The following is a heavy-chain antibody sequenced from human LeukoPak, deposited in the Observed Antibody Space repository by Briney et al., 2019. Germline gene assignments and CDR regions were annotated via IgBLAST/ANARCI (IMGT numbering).Heavy chain of an antibody. CDR3: ARSGGSYGDYGHYYYYMDV. CDR2: IYYSGST. V-gene: IGHV4-59*01. Sequence: SETLSLTCTVSGGSISSYYWSWIRQPPGKGLEWIGYIYYSGSTNYNPSLKSRVTISVDTSKNQFSLKLSSVTAADTAVYYCARSGGSYGDYGHYYYYMDVWGKGTTVTVSS. CDR1: GGSISSYY. D-gene: IGHD4-17*01. J-gene: IGHJ6*03.